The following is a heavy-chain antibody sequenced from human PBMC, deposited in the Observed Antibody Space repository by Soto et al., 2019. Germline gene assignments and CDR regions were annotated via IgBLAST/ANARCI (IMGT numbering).Heavy chain of an antibody. D-gene: IGHD1-26*01. V-gene: IGHV3-33*01. Sequence: GGSLSLACAASGFTFSSYGMHWVRQAPGKGLEWVAVIWYDGSNKYYADSVKGRFTISRDNSKNTLYLQMNSLRAEDTAVYYCARDRSGSYDYWGQGTLVTVSS. CDR2: IWYDGSNK. CDR3: ARDRSGSYDY. J-gene: IGHJ4*02. CDR1: GFTFSSYG.